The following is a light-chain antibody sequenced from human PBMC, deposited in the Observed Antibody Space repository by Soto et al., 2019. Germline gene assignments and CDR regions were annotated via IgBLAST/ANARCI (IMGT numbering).Light chain of an antibody. CDR3: QHRGDWPT. V-gene: IGKV3-11*01. CDR2: DSS. CDR1: QSIGTY. J-gene: IGKJ2*01. Sequence: EIVLTQSPGTLSLSPGEGATLSCRASQSIGTYLAWYQQKPGQSPRLLIYDSSNRAPGIPARFSGSRSGTHFTLTISSLEPEDFAVYYCQHRGDWPTFGQGTKLEIK.